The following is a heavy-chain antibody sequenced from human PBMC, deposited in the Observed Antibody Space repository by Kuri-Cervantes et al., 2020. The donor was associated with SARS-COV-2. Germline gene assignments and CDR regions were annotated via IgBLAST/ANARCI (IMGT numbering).Heavy chain of an antibody. CDR3: ARGRGIAAAGTGSPAPGYFDL. D-gene: IGHD6-13*01. CDR1: GGSISTYY. V-gene: IGHV4-59*12. J-gene: IGHJ2*01. Sequence: ESLKISCTVSGGSISTYYWTWIRQPPGKGLEWIGYVYYSGSTNYNPSLKSRVTISVDTSKNQFSLKLSSVTAADTAVYYCARGRGIAAAGTGSPAPGYFDLWGRGTLVTVSS. CDR2: VYYSGST.